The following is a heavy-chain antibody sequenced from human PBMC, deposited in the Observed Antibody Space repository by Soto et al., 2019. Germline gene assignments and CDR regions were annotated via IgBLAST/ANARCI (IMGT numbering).Heavy chain of an antibody. V-gene: IGHV4-59*01. Sequence: TSETLSLTCTVSGGSISSYYWSWIRQPPGKGLEWIGYIYYSGSTNYNPSLKSRVTISVDTSKNQFSLKLSSVTAADTAVYYCAREYCSSTSCYMGNFDYWGQGTLVTVSS. J-gene: IGHJ4*02. CDR1: GGSISSYY. CDR2: IYYSGST. D-gene: IGHD2-2*02. CDR3: AREYCSSTSCYMGNFDY.